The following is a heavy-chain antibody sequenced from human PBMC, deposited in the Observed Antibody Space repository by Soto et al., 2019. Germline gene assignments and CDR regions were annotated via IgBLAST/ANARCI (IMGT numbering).Heavy chain of an antibody. V-gene: IGHV1-8*01. D-gene: IGHD6-19*01. CDR3: ARGPGSSDWRFSYYYMGV. Sequence: QVQLVQSGAEVKKPGASVKVSCTFTSYDINWVRQAAGQGLEWMAWMNPNSGDTRFAQKFQGRVTMPRDTSKFTAYMELSNLRSEDTAVYYCARGPGSSDWRFSYYYMGVWDQGTTVTVSS. CDR1: FTSYD. J-gene: IGHJ6*02. CDR2: MNPNSGDT.